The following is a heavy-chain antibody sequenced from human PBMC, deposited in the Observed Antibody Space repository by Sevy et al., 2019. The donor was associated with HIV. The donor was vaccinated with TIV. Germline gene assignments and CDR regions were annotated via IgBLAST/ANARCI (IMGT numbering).Heavy chain of an antibody. CDR3: TRDPLLGFGELLVYYYGMDV. V-gene: IGHV3-49*04. J-gene: IGHJ6*02. CDR1: GFTFGDYA. CDR2: IRSKAYGGTT. D-gene: IGHD3-10*01. Sequence: GGSLRLSCTASGFTFGDYAMSWVRQAPGKGLEWVGFIRSKAYGGTTEYAASVKGRLTISRDDSKSIAYLQMKSLKTEATAVYYCTRDPLLGFGELLVYYYGMDVWGQGTTVTVSS.